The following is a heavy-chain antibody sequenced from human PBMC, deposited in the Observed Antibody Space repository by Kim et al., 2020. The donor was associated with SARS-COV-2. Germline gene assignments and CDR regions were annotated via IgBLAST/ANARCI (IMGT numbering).Heavy chain of an antibody. V-gene: IGHV1-69*13. CDR2: IIPIFGTA. D-gene: IGHD6-19*01. CDR3: ARSRYSSGLVFDY. Sequence: SVKVSCKASGGTFSSYAISWVRQAPGQGLEWMGGIIPIFGTANYAQKFQGRVTITADESTSTAYMELSSLRSEDTAVYYCARSRYSSGLVFDYWGQGTLVTVSS. J-gene: IGHJ4*02. CDR1: GGTFSSYA.